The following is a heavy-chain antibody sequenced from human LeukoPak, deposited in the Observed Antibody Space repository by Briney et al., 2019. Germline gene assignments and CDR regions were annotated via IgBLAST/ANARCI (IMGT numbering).Heavy chain of an antibody. D-gene: IGHD2-21*01. Sequence: GGSLRLSCAASGFTFRTYAMSWVRQAPGKGLEWVAVIWYDGSNKYYADSVKGRFTISRDNSKNTLYLQMNSLRAEDTAVYYCARDGWAYVVQEKIEWQRYNYMDVWGKGTTVTVSS. CDR1: GFTFRTYA. CDR2: IWYDGSNK. J-gene: IGHJ6*03. CDR3: ARDGWAYVVQEKIEWQRYNYMDV. V-gene: IGHV3-33*07.